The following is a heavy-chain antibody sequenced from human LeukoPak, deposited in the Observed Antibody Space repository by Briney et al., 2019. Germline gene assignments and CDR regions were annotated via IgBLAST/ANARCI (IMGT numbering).Heavy chain of an antibody. Sequence: GGSLRLSCAASGFTFSSYWMHWVRQAPGKGLVWVSRINSDGSSTSYADSVKGRFTISRDNAKNTLYLQMNSLRAEDTAVYYCATGDTAMVISFDYWGQGTLVTVSS. CDR3: ATGDTAMVISFDY. J-gene: IGHJ4*02. V-gene: IGHV3-74*01. D-gene: IGHD5-18*01. CDR2: INSDGSST. CDR1: GFTFSSYW.